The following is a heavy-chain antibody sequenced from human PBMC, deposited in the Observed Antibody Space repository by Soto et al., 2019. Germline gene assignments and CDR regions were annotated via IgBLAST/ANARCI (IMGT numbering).Heavy chain of an antibody. Sequence: PGGCLRLSCAASGFTFSNSVMHWVRKAPGKGLEYVSAITGNGGSTYHANSVKGRFSISRDNSKNTLYLQMGSLRAEDMAVYYCATSYSSGWYLDYWGLGTLVTGSS. J-gene: IGHJ4*02. D-gene: IGHD6-19*01. CDR3: ATSYSSGWYLDY. CDR2: ITGNGGST. V-gene: IGHV3-64*01. CDR1: GFTFSNSV.